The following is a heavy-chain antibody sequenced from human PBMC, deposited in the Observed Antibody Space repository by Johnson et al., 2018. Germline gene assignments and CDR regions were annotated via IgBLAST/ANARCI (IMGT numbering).Heavy chain of an antibody. D-gene: IGHD3-3*01. CDR3: ERGNDPDYDFWRGPLSYYGMDG. V-gene: IGHV1-69*01. CDR1: GGTFSSYA. CDR2: IIPIFCTA. J-gene: IGHJ6*02. Sequence: QVQLVESGAEVKKPGSSVKVSCKASGGTFSSYAISWVRQAPGQGLEWMGGIIPIFCTANYAQKVQGRVTITADESTSTAYMDLRRLRSEDTAGYYCERGNDPDYDFWRGPLSYYGMDGWGQGTTVTVSS.